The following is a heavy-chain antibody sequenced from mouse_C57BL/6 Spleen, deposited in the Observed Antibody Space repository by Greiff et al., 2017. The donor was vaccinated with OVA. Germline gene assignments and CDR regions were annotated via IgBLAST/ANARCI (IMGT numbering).Heavy chain of an antibody. V-gene: IGHV1-55*01. J-gene: IGHJ2*01. D-gene: IGHD1-1*01. CDR1: GYTFTSYW. Sequence: VQLQESGAELVKPGASVKMSCKASGYTFTSYWITWVKQRPGQGLEWIGDIYPGSGSTNYNEKFKSKATLTVDTSSSTAYMQLSSLTSEDSAVYYCARQDGSRLDYWGQGTTLTVSS. CDR2: IYPGSGST. CDR3: ARQDGSRLDY.